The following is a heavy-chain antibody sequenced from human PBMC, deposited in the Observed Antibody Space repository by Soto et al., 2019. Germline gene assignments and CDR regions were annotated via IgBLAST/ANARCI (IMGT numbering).Heavy chain of an antibody. D-gene: IGHD5-12*01. J-gene: IGHJ4*02. CDR1: GGSIHTFH. V-gene: IGHV4-4*07. Sequence: ETLSITSAVSGGSIHTFHWSAVGQSVWKGLWWIGRIFSSGSTSFNPSLESRVAMSVDTSKNHFSLNLSSVTAADMAVYYCAREGSYSAYNFAHGIQLWSFDFWGKG. CDR3: AREGSYSAYNFAHGIQLWSFDF. CDR2: IFSSGST.